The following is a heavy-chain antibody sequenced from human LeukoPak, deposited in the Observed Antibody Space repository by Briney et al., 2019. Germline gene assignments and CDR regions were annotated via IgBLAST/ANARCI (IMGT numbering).Heavy chain of an antibody. J-gene: IGHJ4*02. Sequence: ASVKVSCKVSGYTHTELSMHWVRQAPGKGLEWMGGFDPEDGETIYAQKFQGRVTMTEDTSTDTAYMELSSLRSEDTAVYYCAPTSGYDLIFDYWGQGTLVTVSS. CDR3: APTSGYDLIFDY. CDR2: FDPEDGET. CDR1: GYTHTELS. V-gene: IGHV1-24*01. D-gene: IGHD5-12*01.